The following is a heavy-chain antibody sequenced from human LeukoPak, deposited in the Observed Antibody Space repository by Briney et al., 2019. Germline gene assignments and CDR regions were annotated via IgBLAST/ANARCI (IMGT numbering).Heavy chain of an antibody. CDR2: IKSKTDGGTT. V-gene: IGHV3-15*01. CDR3: TTDLAAAGGAFDI. D-gene: IGHD6-13*01. Sequence: GGSLRLSCAASGFTFSNAWMSWVRQAPGKGLEWVGRIKSKTDGGTTDYAAAVKGRFTISRDDSKNTLYLQMNSLKTEDTAVYYCTTDLAAAGGAFDIWGQGTMVTVSS. J-gene: IGHJ3*02. CDR1: GFTFSNAW.